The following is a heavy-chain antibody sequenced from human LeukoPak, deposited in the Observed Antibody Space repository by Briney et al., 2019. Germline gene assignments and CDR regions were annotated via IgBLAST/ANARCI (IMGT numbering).Heavy chain of an antibody. CDR3: ARGSIVHYYYGSGSYRRWFDP. CDR1: GGSISNY. J-gene: IGHJ5*02. V-gene: IGHV4-59*12. Sequence: PSETLSLTCSVSGGSISNYWTWIRQPPGKGLEWIGYISNSGSTNYNPSLKSRVTISVDTSKNQFSLKLSSVTAADTAVYYCARGSIVHYYYGSGSYRRWFDPWGQGTLVTVSS. CDR2: ISNSGST. D-gene: IGHD3-10*01.